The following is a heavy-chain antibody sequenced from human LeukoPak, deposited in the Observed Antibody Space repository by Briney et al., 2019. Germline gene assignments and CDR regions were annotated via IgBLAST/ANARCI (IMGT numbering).Heavy chain of an antibody. CDR1: GYTFTRYY. D-gene: IGHD3-10*01. J-gene: IGHJ5*02. CDR3: ATSFRAVNWFDP. CDR2: INPSGGST. V-gene: IGHV1-46*01. Sequence: ASVKVSCKASGYTFTRYYMNWVRQAPGQGLEWMGIINPSGGSTNYAQKFQGRVAMTRDTSTSTIYMEVSSLRSEDTAVYYCATSFRAVNWFDPWGQGTLVTVSS.